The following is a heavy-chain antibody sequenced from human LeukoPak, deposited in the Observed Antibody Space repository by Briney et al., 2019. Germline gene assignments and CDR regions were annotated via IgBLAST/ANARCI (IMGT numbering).Heavy chain of an antibody. Sequence: QAGGSLRLSCAASGFTFDDYAMHWVRQAPGKGLEWVSGISWNSGSIGYADSVKGRFTISRDNAKNSLYLQMNSLRAEDTALYYCAKGSRWHNYFDYWGQGTLVTVSS. CDR3: AKGSRWHNYFDY. CDR1: GFTFDDYA. J-gene: IGHJ4*02. CDR2: ISWNSGSI. D-gene: IGHD5-24*01. V-gene: IGHV3-9*01.